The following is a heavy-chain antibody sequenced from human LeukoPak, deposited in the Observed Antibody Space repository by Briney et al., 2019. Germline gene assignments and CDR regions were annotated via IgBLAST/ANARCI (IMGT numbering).Heavy chain of an antibody. J-gene: IGHJ4*02. Sequence: PGRSLRLSCAASGFTFSSYAMHWVRQAPGKGLEWVAVISYDGSNKYYADSVKGRFTISRDNSKNTLYLQMNSLRAEDTAVYYCARAAADLYYFDYWGQGTLVTVSS. D-gene: IGHD6-13*01. CDR1: GFTFSSYA. CDR2: ISYDGSNK. CDR3: ARAAADLYYFDY. V-gene: IGHV3-30-3*01.